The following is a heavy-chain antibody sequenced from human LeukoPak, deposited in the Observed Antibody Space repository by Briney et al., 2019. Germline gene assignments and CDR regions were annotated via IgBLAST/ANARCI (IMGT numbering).Heavy chain of an antibody. CDR3: ALGAYRKDDKNAFHI. Sequence: GGSLRLSCAASRLTFSSYDMHWVRQAPGKGLEWVSSIGASGDTYYTNFVKGRFTISRENAKKSLYLQMSSLRVDDTAVYFCALGAYRKDDKNAFHIWGPGTTVTVSS. V-gene: IGHV3-13*01. CDR1: RLTFSSYD. J-gene: IGHJ3*02. D-gene: IGHD3-16*01. CDR2: IGASGDT.